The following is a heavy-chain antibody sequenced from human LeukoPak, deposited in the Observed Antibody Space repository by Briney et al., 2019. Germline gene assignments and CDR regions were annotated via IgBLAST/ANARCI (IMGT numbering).Heavy chain of an antibody. J-gene: IGHJ4*01. CDR3: AKSVLHREGYNLGPLVY. CDR1: GFTFSTSG. Sequence: GGSLRLSCAASGFTFSTSGMHWVRQTPGKGLEWVTCIRSDGSNKYYAGSVKGRFTISRDNSKSTLYLQMNSLRSEDTGVYYCAKSVLHREGYNLGPLVYWGHGTLVTVSS. D-gene: IGHD5-24*01. CDR2: IRSDGSNK. V-gene: IGHV3-30*02.